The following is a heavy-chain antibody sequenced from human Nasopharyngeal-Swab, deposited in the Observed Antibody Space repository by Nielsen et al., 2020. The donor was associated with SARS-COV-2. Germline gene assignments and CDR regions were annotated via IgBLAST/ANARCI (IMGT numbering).Heavy chain of an antibody. CDR2: IYHSGST. CDR3: ARGVGDGYNKDWFDP. J-gene: IGHJ5*02. V-gene: IGHV4-30-2*01. D-gene: IGHD5-24*01. CDR1: GGSISSGGYS. Sequence: SETLSLTCAVSGGSISSGGYSWSWIRQPPGKGLEWIGYIYHSGSTYYNPSLKSRVTISVDRSKNQFSLKLSSVTAADTAVYYCARGVGDGYNKDWFDPWGQGTLVTVSS.